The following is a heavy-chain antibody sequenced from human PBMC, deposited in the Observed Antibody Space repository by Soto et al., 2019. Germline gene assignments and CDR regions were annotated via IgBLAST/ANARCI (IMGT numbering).Heavy chain of an antibody. D-gene: IGHD3-22*01. J-gene: IGHJ4*02. Sequence: SVKVSCKASGGTFSSYAISWVRQAPVQGLEWMGGIIPIFGTANYAQRFQGRVTITADESTSTAYMELSSLRSEDTAVYYCARSSGYYFVFDYWGQGTLVTVSS. V-gene: IGHV1-69*01. CDR3: ARSSGYYFVFDY. CDR1: GGTFSSYA. CDR2: IIPIFGTA.